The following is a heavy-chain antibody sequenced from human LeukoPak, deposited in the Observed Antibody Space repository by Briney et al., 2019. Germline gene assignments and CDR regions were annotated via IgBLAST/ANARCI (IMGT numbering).Heavy chain of an antibody. CDR2: ISPYNGNT. V-gene: IGHV1-18*01. J-gene: IGHJ4*02. CDR3: ARGPHERSGYPDD. Sequence: ASVTVSCKPSGYTFNTYGITWVRQAPGQGLEWMGWISPYNGNTNYAQKFQGRVTMTTDTSTSTAYMELRSLRSDDTAVYYCARGPHERSGYPDDWGQGTLVTVSS. D-gene: IGHD3-22*01. CDR1: GYTFNTYG.